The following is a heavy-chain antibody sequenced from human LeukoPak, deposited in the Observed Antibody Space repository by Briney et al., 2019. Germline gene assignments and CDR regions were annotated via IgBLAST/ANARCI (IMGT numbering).Heavy chain of an antibody. J-gene: IGHJ3*02. D-gene: IGHD6-6*01. V-gene: IGHV4-59*08. Sequence: NPSETLSLTCTVSGGSISSYYWSWIRQPPGKGLEWIGYIYYSGSTNYNPSLKSRVTISVDTSKNQFSLKLSSVTAADTAVYYCARLQYSSSYAFDIWGQGTMVTVSS. CDR1: GGSISSYY. CDR2: IYYSGST. CDR3: ARLQYSSSYAFDI.